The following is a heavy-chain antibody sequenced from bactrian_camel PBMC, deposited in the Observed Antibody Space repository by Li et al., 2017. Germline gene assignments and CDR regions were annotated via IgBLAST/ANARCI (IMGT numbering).Heavy chain of an antibody. J-gene: IGHJ4*01. CDR2: ISSDGTT. D-gene: IGHD6*01. V-gene: IGHV3S53*01. Sequence: VQLVESGGGSVQAGGSLRLSCTASGNTYNVAWFREAPGKQPLERELIASISSDGTTTYTDSVKGRVTISQDYAKNTMYLQMNNLKTEDTAVYYCAPAGRSYVDIKCRARLGQGTQVTVS. CDR1: GNTYNV.